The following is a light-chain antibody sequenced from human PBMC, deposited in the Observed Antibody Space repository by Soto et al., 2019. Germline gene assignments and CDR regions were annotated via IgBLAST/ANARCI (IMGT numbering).Light chain of an antibody. J-gene: IGKJ4*01. Sequence: DIQMTQSPSSLSAAVGDRVTITCRASQSISRYLNWYQQKPGKAPKLLIYAASSLQSGVPSRFSGSGSGTDFTLSISSLQPEDIGTFYCQQSYRTPLTFGGGTKVEIK. CDR2: AAS. CDR3: QQSYRTPLT. CDR1: QSISRY. V-gene: IGKV1-39*01.